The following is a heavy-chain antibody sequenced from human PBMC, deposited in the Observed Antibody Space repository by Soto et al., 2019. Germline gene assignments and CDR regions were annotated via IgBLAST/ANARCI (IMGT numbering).Heavy chain of an antibody. D-gene: IGHD4-17*01. Sequence: PGGSLRLSCAASGFTFSSYTMSWVRQAPGKGLEWVSTISDSSYNTFYADSVKGRFTISRDNSKNTLYLQMNSLRDEDTAVYYCARGPLDYGGNSRTWYYYGLDVWGQGTTVTVSS. CDR2: ISDSSYNT. J-gene: IGHJ6*02. CDR1: GFTFSSYT. CDR3: ARGPLDYGGNSRTWYYYGLDV. V-gene: IGHV3-23*01.